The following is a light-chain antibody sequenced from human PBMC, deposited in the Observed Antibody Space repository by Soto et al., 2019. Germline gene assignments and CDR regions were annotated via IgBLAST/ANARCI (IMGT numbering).Light chain of an antibody. CDR2: AAS. V-gene: IGKV1-39*01. J-gene: IGKJ1*01. CDR3: QQSFSTPRT. CDR1: QSISNY. Sequence: DIQMTQSPSSLSASVGDRVIITCRASQSISNYLNWYQQKPGKAPKLLIYAASSLQSGVPSKFSGSGSGTDFTLTISSLQPEDFATYYCQQSFSTPRTFGQGTKVDI.